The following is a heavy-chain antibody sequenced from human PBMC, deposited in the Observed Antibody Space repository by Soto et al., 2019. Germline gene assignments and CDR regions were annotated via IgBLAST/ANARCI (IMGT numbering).Heavy chain of an antibody. Sequence: QVQVVQSGVEVRRPGSSVKVSCKASGDTFKHCVISWVRQAPGQGLEWMGGIIPLFGTTDFAQRFQGRLTITTDESTTTAYMELSRLRSEDTATYYCAAELGFGKLSVVLGQGTTVIVSS. J-gene: IGHJ6*02. V-gene: IGHV1-69*01. CDR2: IIPLFGTT. CDR3: AAELGFGKLSVV. CDR1: GDTFKHCV. D-gene: IGHD3-10*01.